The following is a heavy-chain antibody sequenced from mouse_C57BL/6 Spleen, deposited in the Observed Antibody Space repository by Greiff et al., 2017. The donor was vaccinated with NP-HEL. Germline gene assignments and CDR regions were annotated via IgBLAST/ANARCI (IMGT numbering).Heavy chain of an antibody. CDR1: GYTFTDYE. D-gene: IGHD1-1*01. CDR3: TRRGLYYSFAY. Sequence: VQLQQSGAELVRPGASVTLSCKASGYTFTDYEMHWVKQTPVHGLEWIGAIDPETGGTAYNQKFKGKAILTADKSSSTAYMELRSLTSEDSAVYYCTRRGLYYSFAYWGQGTLVTVSA. CDR2: IDPETGGT. V-gene: IGHV1-15*01. J-gene: IGHJ3*01.